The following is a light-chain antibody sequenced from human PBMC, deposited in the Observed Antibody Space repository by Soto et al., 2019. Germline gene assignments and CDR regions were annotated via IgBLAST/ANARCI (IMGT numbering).Light chain of an antibody. CDR2: GAS. J-gene: IGKJ1*01. CDR1: QSVSNKF. V-gene: IGKV3-20*01. Sequence: EIVLTQSPGTLSLSPGERAALSCRASQSVSNKFLAWYQQKPGQAPRLLIFGASIRVTGIPDRFIGSGSGTHFTLTISRLEPEDFAVYYCQHYVTSLTTFGQGTKVDIK. CDR3: QHYVTSLTT.